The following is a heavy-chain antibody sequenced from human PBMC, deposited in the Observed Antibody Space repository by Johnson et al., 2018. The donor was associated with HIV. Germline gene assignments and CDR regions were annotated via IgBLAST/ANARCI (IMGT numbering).Heavy chain of an antibody. CDR3: ARDLVRYFDPYAFDI. CDR1: GFSFSSYG. D-gene: IGHD3-9*01. V-gene: IGHV3-30*02. Sequence: QVQLVESGGGVVQPGGSLRLSCAASGFSFSSYGIHWVRQAPGKGLEWVAFTQYDGSNKYYADSVKGRFTISRDNSKNTLYLQMNSLRAEDTALYYCARDLVRYFDPYAFDIWGQGTMVTVSS. J-gene: IGHJ3*02. CDR2: TQYDGSNK.